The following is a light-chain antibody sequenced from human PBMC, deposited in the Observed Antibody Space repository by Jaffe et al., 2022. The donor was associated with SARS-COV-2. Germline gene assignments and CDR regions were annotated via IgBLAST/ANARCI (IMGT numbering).Light chain of an antibody. J-gene: IGKJ2*01. CDR2: SAS. CDR3: QQYGSSPV. V-gene: IGKV3-20*01. CDR1: RRISGDY. Sequence: IVLTQSPGTLSLSPGDTATLSCRASRRISGDYVAWYQQRAGQAPRLLIYSASTRAPGIPDRFRGAGSGTDFTLNVTSLEPEDFALYFCQQYGSSPVFGQGAKVDIK.